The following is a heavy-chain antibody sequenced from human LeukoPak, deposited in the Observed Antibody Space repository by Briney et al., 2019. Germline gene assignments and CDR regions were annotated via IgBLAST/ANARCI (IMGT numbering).Heavy chain of an antibody. Sequence: PSETLSLTCAVYGGSFSDYYWSWVRQPPGKGLEWIGEINHSGSTNYNPSLKTRVTISVDTSKNQFSLKVNSVTAADAAVYYCARGHIVVVPAAKAYYHYMDVWGKGTTVTVSS. V-gene: IGHV4-34*01. J-gene: IGHJ6*03. CDR1: GGSFSDYY. D-gene: IGHD2-2*01. CDR2: INHSGST. CDR3: ARGHIVVVPAAKAYYHYMDV.